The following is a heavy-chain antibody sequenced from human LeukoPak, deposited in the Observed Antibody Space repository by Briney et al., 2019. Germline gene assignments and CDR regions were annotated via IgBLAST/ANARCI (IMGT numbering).Heavy chain of an antibody. CDR2: NYYSGST. CDR3: ARAILLTGYYYYYYMDV. Sequence: SETLSLTCTVSGGSISSYYWSWIRQPPGKGLEWIGYNYYSGSTNYNPSLKSRVTISVDTSKNQFSLKLSSVTAADTAVYYCARAILLTGYYYYYYMDVWGKGTTVTVSS. D-gene: IGHD3-9*01. J-gene: IGHJ6*03. CDR1: GGSISSYY. V-gene: IGHV4-59*01.